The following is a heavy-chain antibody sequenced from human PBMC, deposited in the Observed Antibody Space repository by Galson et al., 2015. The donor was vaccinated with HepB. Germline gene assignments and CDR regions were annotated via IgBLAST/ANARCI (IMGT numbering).Heavy chain of an antibody. CDR1: GGSISSYY. D-gene: IGHD2-15*01. J-gene: IGHJ3*02. CDR2: IYTSGST. CDR3: ARDLGYCSGGSCHGGAFDI. V-gene: IGHV4-4*07. Sequence: ETLSLTCTVSGGSISSYYWSWIRQPAGKGLEWIGRIYTSGSTNYNPSLKSRVTMSVDTSKNQFSLKLSSVTAADTAVYYCARDLGYCSGGSCHGGAFDIWGQGTMVTVSS.